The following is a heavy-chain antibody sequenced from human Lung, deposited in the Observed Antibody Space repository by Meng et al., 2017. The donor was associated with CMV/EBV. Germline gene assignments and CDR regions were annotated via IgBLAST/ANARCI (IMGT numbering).Heavy chain of an antibody. V-gene: IGHV1-2*02. J-gene: IGHJ6*02. Sequence: SXXVSXXASGYTFTGYYMHWVLQAPGQGLELMGWNNPNSGGTNYAQKFQGRVTMSRDTSISTAYMELSRLRSDDTAVYYCARDRLRFLEWSYGMDVWGQGXTVTVSS. D-gene: IGHD3-3*01. CDR2: NNPNSGGT. CDR3: ARDRLRFLEWSYGMDV. CDR1: GYTFTGYY.